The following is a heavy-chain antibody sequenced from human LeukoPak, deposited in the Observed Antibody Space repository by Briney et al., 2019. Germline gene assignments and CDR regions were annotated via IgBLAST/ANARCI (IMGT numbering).Heavy chain of an antibody. CDR1: GFTFRSHW. Sequence: GGSLRLSCAASGFTFRSHWMSWVRQAPGKGLEWVANIKQDGSEKYYVDSVKGRFTISRDNAKNSLYLQMNSLRAEDTAVYYCARCSSSSWYEGVYYYYYMDVWGKGTTVTVSS. CDR3: ARCSSSSWYEGVYYYYYMDV. CDR2: IKQDGSEK. V-gene: IGHV3-7*01. D-gene: IGHD6-13*01. J-gene: IGHJ6*03.